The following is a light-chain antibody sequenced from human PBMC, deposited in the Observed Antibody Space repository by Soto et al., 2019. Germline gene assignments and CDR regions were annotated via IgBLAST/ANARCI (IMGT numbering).Light chain of an antibody. J-gene: IGKJ4*01. Sequence: LSQSPGTLSLSQGDRATLFRMARQSLTNPYIAWYQQKPGQAPRLLIYDASTRATGIPARFSGSGSGTEFTLTICSLQPEDFATYYCQQANSFLGVTFGGGTKVDIK. CDR1: QSLTNPY. CDR3: QQANSFLGVT. CDR2: DAS. V-gene: IGKV3D-20*02.